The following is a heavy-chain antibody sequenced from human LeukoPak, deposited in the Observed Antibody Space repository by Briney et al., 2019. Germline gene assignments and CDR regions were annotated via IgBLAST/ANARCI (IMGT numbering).Heavy chain of an antibody. CDR2: IYYSGST. D-gene: IGHD3-3*01. J-gene: IGHJ4*02. V-gene: IGHV4-39*01. Sequence: SETLSLTCTVSGGSISSSSYHWGWIRQPPGKGLEWIGSIYYSGSTYYKPSLKSRVTMSADTSKNQFSLNLSSVTAADTSVYYYARLPLSMSGYPPDYWGQGTLVIVSS. CDR1: GGSISSSSYH. CDR3: ARLPLSMSGYPPDY.